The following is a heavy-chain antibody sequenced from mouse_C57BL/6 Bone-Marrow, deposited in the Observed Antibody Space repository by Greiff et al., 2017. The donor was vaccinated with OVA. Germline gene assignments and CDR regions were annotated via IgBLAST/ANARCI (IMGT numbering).Heavy chain of an antibody. CDR2: IHPNSGST. J-gene: IGHJ1*03. CDR1: GYTFTSYW. Sequence: QVQLQQPGAELVKPGASVKLSCKASGYTFTSYWMHWVKQRPGQGLEWIGMIHPNSGSTNYNEKFKSKATLTVDQSSSTAYMQLNSLTSEDSAVYYCARGGPYYKDEYFDVWGTGTTVTVSS. CDR3: ARGGPYYKDEYFDV. D-gene: IGHD2-12*01. V-gene: IGHV1-64*01.